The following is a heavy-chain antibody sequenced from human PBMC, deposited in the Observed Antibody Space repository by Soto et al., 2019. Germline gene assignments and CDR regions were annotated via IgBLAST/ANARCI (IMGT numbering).Heavy chain of an antibody. J-gene: IGHJ4*02. CDR1: GGSISSGGYY. D-gene: IGHD3-22*01. CDR2: IHNSGST. CDR3: ATAGSSGYYLKS. V-gene: IGHV4-31*03. Sequence: NPSETLSLTCTVSGGSISSGGYYWSWIRHHPGKGLEWIGYIHNSGSTYYNPSLNSRVTMSLDTSKNHFSLNLNSVTAADTAVYYCATAGSSGYYLKSWGQGTLVTVSS.